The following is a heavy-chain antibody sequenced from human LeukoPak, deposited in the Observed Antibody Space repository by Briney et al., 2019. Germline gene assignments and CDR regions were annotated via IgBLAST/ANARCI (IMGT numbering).Heavy chain of an antibody. CDR2: ISGSGGST. Sequence: GGSLRLSCAASGFTFSSYAMSWVRQAPGNGLEWVSAISGSGGSTYYADSVKGRFTISRDNSKNTLYLQMNSLRAEDTAVYYCAKAEYYDFWSGLDAFDIWGQGTMVTVSS. J-gene: IGHJ3*02. D-gene: IGHD3-3*01. CDR3: AKAEYYDFWSGLDAFDI. V-gene: IGHV3-23*01. CDR1: GFTFSSYA.